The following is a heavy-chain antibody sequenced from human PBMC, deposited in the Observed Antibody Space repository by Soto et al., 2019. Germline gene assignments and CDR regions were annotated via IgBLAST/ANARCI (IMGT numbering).Heavy chain of an antibody. CDR2: ISAYNGNT. V-gene: IGHV1-18*01. CDR1: GYTFTSYG. Sequence: GASVKVSCKASGYTFTSYGITWVRQAPGQGLEWMGWISAYNGNTNYAQKLQGRVTVTTDTSTSTAYMELRSLRSDDTAVYYCARDRNTVTARGTADYWGQGTLVTVSS. D-gene: IGHD2-21*02. J-gene: IGHJ4*02. CDR3: ARDRNTVTARGTADY.